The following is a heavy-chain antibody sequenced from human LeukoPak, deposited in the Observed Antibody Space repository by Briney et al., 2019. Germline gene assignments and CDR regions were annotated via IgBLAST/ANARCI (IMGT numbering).Heavy chain of an antibody. CDR2: IYYSGST. Sequence: SETLSLTCTGSGGSISSYYWGWIRQPPGKGLEWIGYIYYSGSTNYNPSLKSRVTISVDTSKNQFSLKLSSVTAADTAVYYCAQQLVPSWFDPWGQGTLVTVSS. CDR1: GGSISSYY. CDR3: AQQLVPSWFDP. V-gene: IGHV4-59*01. J-gene: IGHJ5*02. D-gene: IGHD6-6*01.